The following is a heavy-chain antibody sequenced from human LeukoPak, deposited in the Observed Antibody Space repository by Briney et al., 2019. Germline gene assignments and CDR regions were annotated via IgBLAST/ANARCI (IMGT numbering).Heavy chain of an antibody. CDR3: AGELWFGEFDAFDI. D-gene: IGHD3-10*01. CDR2: IGPSGSTI. Sequence: VGSLRLSCAASGFSFSTYEMNWVRQAPGKGLEWVSYIGPSGSTIGYADSVRGRFTISRDNAKNSLYLQITRRRAEDTDICYCAGELWFGEFDAFDIWGEGTMVTVSS. CDR1: GFSFSTYE. J-gene: IGHJ3*02. V-gene: IGHV3-48*03.